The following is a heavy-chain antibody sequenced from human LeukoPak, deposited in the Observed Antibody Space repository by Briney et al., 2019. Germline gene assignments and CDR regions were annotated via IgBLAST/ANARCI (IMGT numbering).Heavy chain of an antibody. CDR3: AAGTAADF. CDR1: GIPFSDYY. V-gene: IGHV3-11*03. CDR2: ISASSSYT. Sequence: GGSLRLSCVVSGIPFSDYYMNWIRLAPGKGLEWIPYISASSSYTDYADSVKGRFTISRDNAKNTLYLQMNGLGVEDTAVYYCAAGTAADFWGQGTLVSVSS. D-gene: IGHD6-13*01. J-gene: IGHJ4*02.